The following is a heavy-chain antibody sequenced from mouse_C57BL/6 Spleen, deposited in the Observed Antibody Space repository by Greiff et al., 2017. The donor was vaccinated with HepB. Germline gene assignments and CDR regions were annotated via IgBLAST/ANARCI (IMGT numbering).Heavy chain of an antibody. J-gene: IGHJ3*01. V-gene: IGHV14-2*01. CDR1: GFNIKDYY. CDR2: IDPEDGET. D-gene: IGHD1-1*01. CDR3: AVLPAYYGSSYRVFAY. Sequence: VQLKQSGAELVKPGASVKLSCTASGFNIKDYYMHWVKQRTEQGLEWIGRIDPEDGETKYAQKFQGKATITADTSSNTAYLQLSSLTSEDTAVYYCAVLPAYYGSSYRVFAYWGQGTLVTVSA.